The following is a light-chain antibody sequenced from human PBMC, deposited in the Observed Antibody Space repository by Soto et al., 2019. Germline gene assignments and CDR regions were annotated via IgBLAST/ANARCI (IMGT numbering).Light chain of an antibody. Sequence: QSALTQPPSASGSPGQSVTISCTGTSSDVGGYNFVSWYQQHPGKAPKLMIYDVNKRPSGVPDRFSGSKSVNTASLTVSGLQAEDEADYYCSSHAGDNNPFVFGTGTKLTVL. V-gene: IGLV2-8*01. CDR3: SSHAGDNNPFV. CDR2: DVN. J-gene: IGLJ1*01. CDR1: SSDVGGYNF.